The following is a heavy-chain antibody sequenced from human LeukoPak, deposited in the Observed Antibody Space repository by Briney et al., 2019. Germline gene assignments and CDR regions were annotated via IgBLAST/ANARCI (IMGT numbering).Heavy chain of an antibody. V-gene: IGHV3-21*01. D-gene: IGHD2-2*01. CDR2: ISSSSSYI. Sequence: GGSLRLSCAASGFTFSSYSMNWVRQAPGKGLEWVSSISSSSSYIYYEDSVKGRFTISRDNAKNSLYLQMNSLRAEDTAAYYCARWEGYCSSTSCQVGYWGQGTLVTVSS. CDR1: GFTFSSYS. J-gene: IGHJ4*02. CDR3: ARWEGYCSSTSCQVGY.